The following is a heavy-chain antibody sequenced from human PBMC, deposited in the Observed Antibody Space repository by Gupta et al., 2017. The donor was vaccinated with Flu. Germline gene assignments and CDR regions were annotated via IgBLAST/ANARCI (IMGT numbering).Heavy chain of an antibody. J-gene: IGHJ4*02. D-gene: IGHD2-8*01. Sequence: EVQVLESGGGLVQPGGSLSRSCAASGITFSSPAMTWVRQAPGKGLEWVSCISGNGDGKSYADSVKGRFTISRDNSKNTLYLQMNSLRAEDTAVYYCARGLRGNGGGWGISLDYWGRGTLVTVSS. CDR3: ARGLRGNGGGWGISLDY. V-gene: IGHV3-23*01. CDR1: GITFSSPA. CDR2: ISGNGDGK.